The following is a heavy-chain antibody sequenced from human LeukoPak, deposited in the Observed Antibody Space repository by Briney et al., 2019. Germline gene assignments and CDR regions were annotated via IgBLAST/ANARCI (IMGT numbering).Heavy chain of an antibody. CDR2: INPSGGST. Sequence: ASVNVSCKASGYTFTSYYMHRVRQAPGQGLEWMGIINPSGGSTSNAQKFQGRVTMTRDTSTSTVYMELSSLTSEDTAVYYCARDNNTSSLADPWGQGTLVTVSS. CDR3: ARDNNTSSLADP. CDR1: GYTFTSYY. J-gene: IGHJ5*02. D-gene: IGHD2/OR15-2a*01. V-gene: IGHV1-46*01.